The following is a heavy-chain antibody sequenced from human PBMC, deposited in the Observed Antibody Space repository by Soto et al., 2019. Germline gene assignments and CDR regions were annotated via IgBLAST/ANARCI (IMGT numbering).Heavy chain of an antibody. Sequence: EVQLLESGGGLVQPGGSLRLSCAASGFTFSSYAMSWVRQAPGKGLEWVSAISGSGGSTYYADSVKGRFTISRDNSKNPLYLQMNSLIAEDTAGYYCAKKGRRHSAGGSNYNDYGMDVCGQATTVTVSS. D-gene: IGHD1-26*01. CDR1: GFTFSSYA. V-gene: IGHV3-23*01. CDR2: ISGSGGST. J-gene: IGHJ6*02. CDR3: AKKGRRHSAGGSNYNDYGMDV.